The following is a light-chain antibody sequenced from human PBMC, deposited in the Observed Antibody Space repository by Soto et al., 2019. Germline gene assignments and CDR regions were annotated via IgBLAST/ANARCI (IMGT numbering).Light chain of an antibody. Sequence: DIQMTQSPSSLSASVGDRVTITCRASRGISNFLAWYQQKPGRVPKLLIYSASSLQPGVPSRFSDSGSGTDFTLTISSLLPADVATYYCQKYDSAPLTFGPGTKVDV. CDR2: SAS. J-gene: IGKJ3*01. CDR1: RGISNF. CDR3: QKYDSAPLT. V-gene: IGKV1-27*01.